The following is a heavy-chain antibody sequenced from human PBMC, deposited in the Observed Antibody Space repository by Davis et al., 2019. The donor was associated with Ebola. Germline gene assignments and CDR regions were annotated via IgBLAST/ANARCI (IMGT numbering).Heavy chain of an antibody. CDR2: ISAYHGNP. J-gene: IGHJ4*02. CDR3: ARSPQWLIRGYFDS. Sequence: AASVKVSCKTSGYSFTSYGISWVRQAPGQGLEWMAWISAYHGNPTYAQKFRGRVTLTTDASTNTAYLDLRTLTYNDTAVYYCARSPQWLIRGYFDSWGQGTLVSVSS. D-gene: IGHD6-19*01. CDR1: GYSFTSYG. V-gene: IGHV1-18*04.